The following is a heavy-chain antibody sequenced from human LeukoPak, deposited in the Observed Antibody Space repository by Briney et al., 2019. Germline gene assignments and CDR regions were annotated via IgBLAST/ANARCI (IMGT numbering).Heavy chain of an antibody. J-gene: IGHJ4*02. Sequence: GGSLRLSCAASGITFSNYAMHWVRQAPGKGLEWVSGISWNSGSIGYADSVKGRFTISRDNAKNSLYLQMNSLRTEDTALYYCAKGSSLYVDYWGQGTLVTVSS. D-gene: IGHD6-13*01. CDR3: AKGSSLYVDY. V-gene: IGHV3-9*01. CDR2: ISWNSGSI. CDR1: GITFSNYA.